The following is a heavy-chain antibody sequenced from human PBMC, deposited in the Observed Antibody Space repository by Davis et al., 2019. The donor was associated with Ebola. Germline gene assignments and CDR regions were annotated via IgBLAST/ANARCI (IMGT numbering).Heavy chain of an antibody. CDR2: ISSSSSTI. CDR3: ARLPAARNLGPQD. D-gene: IGHD6-6*01. V-gene: IGHV3-48*02. J-gene: IGHJ4*02. CDR1: GFTFSSYS. Sequence: PGGSLRLSCAASGFTFSSYSMNWVRQAPGKGLEWVSYISSSSSTIYYAGSVKGRFTISRDNAKNSLYLQMNSLRDEDTAVYYCARLPAARNLGPQDWGQGTLVTVSS.